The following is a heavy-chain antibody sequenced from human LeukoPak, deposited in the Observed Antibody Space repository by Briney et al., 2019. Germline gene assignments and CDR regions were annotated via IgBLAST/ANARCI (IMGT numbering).Heavy chain of an antibody. CDR3: ARDLRTIAVAGYNWFDP. J-gene: IGHJ5*02. Sequence: ASVKVSCKASGYTFTSYGISWVRQAPGQGLEWMGWISAYNGNTNYAQKLQGRVTMTTDTSTSTAYMELRSLRSDDTAVCYCARDLRTIAVAGYNWFDPWGQGTLVTVSS. V-gene: IGHV1-18*04. CDR2: ISAYNGNT. D-gene: IGHD6-19*01. CDR1: GYTFTSYG.